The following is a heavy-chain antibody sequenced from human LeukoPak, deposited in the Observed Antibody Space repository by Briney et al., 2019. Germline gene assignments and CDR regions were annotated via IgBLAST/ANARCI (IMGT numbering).Heavy chain of an antibody. CDR2: IYHSGST. D-gene: IGHD2-15*01. V-gene: IGHV4-4*02. Sequence: PSGTLSLTCAVSGGSISSSNWWSWVRQPPGKGLEWIGEIYHSGSTNYNPSLKSRVTISVDKSKNQFSLKLSSVTAADTAVYYCARGECSGGSCYSKNWFDPWGQGTLVTVSS. CDR1: GGSISSSNW. CDR3: ARGECSGGSCYSKNWFDP. J-gene: IGHJ5*02.